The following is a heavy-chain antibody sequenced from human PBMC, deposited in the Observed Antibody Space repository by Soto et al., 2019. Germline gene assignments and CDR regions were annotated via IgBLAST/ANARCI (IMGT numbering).Heavy chain of an antibody. CDR3: ARDRGYPDSFDI. J-gene: IGHJ3*02. V-gene: IGHV3-74*01. D-gene: IGHD3-10*01. CDR2: INGDGNTI. Sequence: GGSLRLSCAASGFNFGLFWMHWVRQAPGKGLVWVSHINGDGNTIVYADSVRGRFTISRDNAKSTLFLQMNSLRVEDTAVYYCARDRGYPDSFDIWGQGTMVTVSS. CDR1: GFNFGLFW.